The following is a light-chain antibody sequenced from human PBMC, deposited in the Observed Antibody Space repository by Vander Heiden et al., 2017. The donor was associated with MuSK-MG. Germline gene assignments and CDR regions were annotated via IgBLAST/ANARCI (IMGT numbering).Light chain of an antibody. V-gene: IGKV3-15*01. Sequence: EIVMTQSPATLSVSPGERATLSCRASQSVSSNLAWYQQKPGQAPRLLIYGASTRATGIPARFSGSGSGTEFTLTISSLQSEDFAVYYCQQYNYWPPETFGQGTRLEIK. J-gene: IGKJ5*01. CDR2: GAS. CDR1: QSVSSN. CDR3: QQYNYWPPET.